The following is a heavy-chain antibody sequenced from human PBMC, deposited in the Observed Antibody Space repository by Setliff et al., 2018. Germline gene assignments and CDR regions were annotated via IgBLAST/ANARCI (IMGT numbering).Heavy chain of an antibody. J-gene: IGHJ4*02. CDR1: GFTFSKAW. CDR2: IKSKTDGGTT. V-gene: IGHV3-15*01. CDR3: TTAPLAAASTC. D-gene: IGHD6-13*01. Sequence: PGGSLRLSCAASGFTFSKAWMSWVRQAPGKGLEWVGRIKSKTDGGTTDNAAPVKGRFTISRDDSKNTLYLQMNSLKTEDTAVYYCTTAPLAAASTCWGQGTLVTVSS.